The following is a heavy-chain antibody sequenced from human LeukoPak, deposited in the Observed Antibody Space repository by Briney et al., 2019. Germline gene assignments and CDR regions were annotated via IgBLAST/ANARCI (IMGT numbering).Heavy chain of an antibody. CDR2: ISGSGGST. D-gene: IGHD2-2*01. CDR3: ARGVTDIVVVPAAMQWFDP. CDR1: GFTFSSYA. J-gene: IGHJ5*02. Sequence: PGGSLRLSCAASGFTFSSYAMSWVRQAPGKGLEWVSVISGSGGSTYYADSVKGRFTISRDNAKNSLYLQMNSLRAEDTAVYYCARGVTDIVVVPAAMQWFDPWGQGTLVTVSS. V-gene: IGHV3-23*01.